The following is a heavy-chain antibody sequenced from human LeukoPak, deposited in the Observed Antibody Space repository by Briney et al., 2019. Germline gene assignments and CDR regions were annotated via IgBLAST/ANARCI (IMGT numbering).Heavy chain of an antibody. CDR3: ARGIAVAGTLYYFDY. CDR2: INHSGST. J-gene: IGHJ4*02. D-gene: IGHD6-19*01. V-gene: IGHV4-34*01. CDR1: GGSFSGYY. Sequence: SETLSLTCAVYGGSFSGYYWSWIRQPPGKGLEWIGEINHSGSTNYNPSLKSRVTISVDTSKNQFSLKLSSVPAADTAVYYCARGIAVAGTLYYFDYWGQGTLVTVSS.